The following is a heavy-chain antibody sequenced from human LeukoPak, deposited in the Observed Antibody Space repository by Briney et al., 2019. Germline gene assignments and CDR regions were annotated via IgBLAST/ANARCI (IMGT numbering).Heavy chain of an antibody. V-gene: IGHV3-21*01. D-gene: IGHD6-19*01. CDR2: IGTSTSYI. CDR3: ARLVGNSGWYCFDY. J-gene: IGHJ4*02. CDR1: GFTFSSYA. Sequence: GGSLRLSCAASGFTFSSYAMSWVRQPPGKGLEWVSSIGTSTSYIYYADSVKGRFTISRDNAKNLLYLQMNSLRAEDTAVYYCARLVGNSGWYCFDYWGQGTLVTVSS.